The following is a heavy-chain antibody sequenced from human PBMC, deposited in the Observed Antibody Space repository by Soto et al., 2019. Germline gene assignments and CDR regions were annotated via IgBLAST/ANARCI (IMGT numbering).Heavy chain of an antibody. CDR1: GFTFSSYA. D-gene: IGHD6-13*01. CDR3: AKDAAGYSSSWSSGGWGIFDY. J-gene: IGHJ4*02. CDR2: ISGSGGST. V-gene: IGHV3-23*01. Sequence: EVQLLESGGGLVQPGGSLRLSCAASGFTFSSYAMSWVRQAPGKGLEWVSAISGSGGSTYYADSVKGRFTISRDNSKNTLYLQMNSLRAEDTAVYYCAKDAAGYSSSWSSGGWGIFDYWGQGTLVTVSS.